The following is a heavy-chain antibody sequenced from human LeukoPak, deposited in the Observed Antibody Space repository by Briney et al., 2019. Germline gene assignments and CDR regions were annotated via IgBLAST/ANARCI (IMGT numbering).Heavy chain of an antibody. CDR1: GGSISSSSYY. CDR2: IYYSGSS. J-gene: IGHJ4*02. D-gene: IGHD3-3*01. Sequence: SETLSLTCSVSGGSISSSSYYWGWIRQPPGKGLEWSGNIYYSGSSYYNPSLKSRVTISVDTSKNQFSLKLSSVTAADTAVYYCARGPTHDWSGYYDFDYWGQGTLVTVSS. CDR3: ARGPTHDWSGYYDFDY. V-gene: IGHV4-39*07.